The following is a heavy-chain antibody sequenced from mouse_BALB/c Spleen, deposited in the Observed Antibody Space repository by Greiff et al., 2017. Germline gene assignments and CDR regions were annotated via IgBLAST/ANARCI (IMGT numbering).Heavy chain of an antibody. CDR2: IWSGGST. CDR3: ARNPLYDLCPFDY. V-gene: IGHV2-2*02. CDR1: GFSLTSYG. J-gene: IGHJ2*01. D-gene: IGHD2-3*01. Sequence: VKLVESGPGLVQPSQSLSITCTVSGFSLTSYGVHWVRQSPGKGLEWLGVIWSGGSTDYNAAFISRLSISKDNSKSQVFFKMNSLQANDTAIYYCARNPLYDLCPFDYWGQGTTLTVSS.